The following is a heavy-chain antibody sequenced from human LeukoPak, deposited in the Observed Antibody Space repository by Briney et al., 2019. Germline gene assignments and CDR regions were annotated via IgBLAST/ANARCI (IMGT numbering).Heavy chain of an antibody. CDR1: GFSIRTFG. J-gene: IGHJ4*02. D-gene: IGHD3-22*01. V-gene: IGHV3-23*01. CDR3: AKFYDFDSRGYYSD. Sequence: PGGSLRLSCASSGFSIRTFGMTWVRQTAGKGLEWVSTLSAGTESSYYADAVKGRFTVSGDHSKNTLYLLMTNVRANDSAVYYCAKFYDFDSRGYYSDWGQGTLVAVSS. CDR2: LSAGTESS.